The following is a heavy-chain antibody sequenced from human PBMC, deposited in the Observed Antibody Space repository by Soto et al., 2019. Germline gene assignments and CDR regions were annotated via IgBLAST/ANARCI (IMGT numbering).Heavy chain of an antibody. V-gene: IGHV4-34*01. CDR2: INHSGST. D-gene: IGHD1-1*01. CDR1: GGSFSGYY. Sequence: PSETLSLTCAVYGGSFSGYYWSWIRQPPGKGLEKIGEINHSGSTNYNPSLKSRVTISVDTSKNQFSLKLSSVTAADTVVYYCARGPGGKYYYYYYGMDVWGQGTTVTVSS. J-gene: IGHJ6*02. CDR3: ARGPGGKYYYYYYGMDV.